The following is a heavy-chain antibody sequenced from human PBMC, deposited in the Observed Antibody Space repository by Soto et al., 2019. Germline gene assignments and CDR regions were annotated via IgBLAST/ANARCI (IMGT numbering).Heavy chain of an antibody. CDR2: VWYDGSNK. J-gene: IGHJ6*03. CDR3: VRDGKSGPPGRYYYYYYLDV. Sequence: QVQLVESGGGVVQPGRSLRLSCVASGFPFSSYGMHWVRQAPGKGLEWVALVWYDGSNKYYVDSVKGRFTISRDNSKNPLFLHINRPRDEDTAVYYCVRDGKSGPPGRYYYYYYLDVWGKGTTVTVSS. CDR1: GFPFSSYG. D-gene: IGHD1-26*01. V-gene: IGHV3-33*01.